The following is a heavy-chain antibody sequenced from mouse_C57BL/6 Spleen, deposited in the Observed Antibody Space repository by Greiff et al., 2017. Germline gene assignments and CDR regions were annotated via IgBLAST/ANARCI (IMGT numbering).Heavy chain of an antibody. CDR1: GYSITSGYY. D-gene: IGHD1-1*01. CDR2: ISYDGSN. Sequence: VQLQQSGPGLVKPSQSLSLTCSVTGYSITSGYYWNWIRQFPGNKLEWMGYISYDGSNNYNPSLKNRISITRDTSKNQFFLKLNSVTTEDTATYYCARLYGSSYAMDYWGQGTSVTVSS. V-gene: IGHV3-6*01. J-gene: IGHJ4*01. CDR3: ARLYGSSYAMDY.